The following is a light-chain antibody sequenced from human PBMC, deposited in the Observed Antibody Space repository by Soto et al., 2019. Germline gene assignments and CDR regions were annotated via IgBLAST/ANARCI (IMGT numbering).Light chain of an antibody. Sequence: ETVMTQSPATLSVSPGERATLSCRASQTISSNLAWYQQKPGQAPRLLMFRTSTRATGIPARFSGSGSGTEFNITISSLQSEDSAAYYCQQYNNWPRATFGGGTKVDIK. CDR1: QTISSN. V-gene: IGKV3-15*01. J-gene: IGKJ4*01. CDR2: RTS. CDR3: QQYNNWPRAT.